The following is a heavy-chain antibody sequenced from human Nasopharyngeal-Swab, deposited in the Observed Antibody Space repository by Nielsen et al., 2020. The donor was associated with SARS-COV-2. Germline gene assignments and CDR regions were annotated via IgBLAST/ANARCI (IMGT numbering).Heavy chain of an antibody. CDR3: ARGNGAFDY. V-gene: IGHV4-34*01. D-gene: IGHD4-17*01. CDR1: GGSFSGYY. CDR2: INHSGST. Sequence: SETLSLTCAVSGGSFSGYYWSWIRQPPGKGLEWIGEINHSGSTNYNPSLKSRVTISVDTSKNQFSLKLSSVTAADPAVYYCARGNGAFDYWGQGTLVTVSS. J-gene: IGHJ4*02.